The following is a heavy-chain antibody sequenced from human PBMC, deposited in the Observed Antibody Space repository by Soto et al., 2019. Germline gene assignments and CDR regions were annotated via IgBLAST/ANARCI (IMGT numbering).Heavy chain of an antibody. Sequence: RRISKKQGKGLEWVAVIWYDGSNKYYADSVKGRFTISRDNSKNTLYLQMNSLRAEDTAVYYCARAPYCSSTSSYTAYYGTAFLVQGTSV. CDR2: IWYDGSNK. J-gene: IGHJ6*02. CDR3: ARAPYCSSTSSYTAYYGTAF. D-gene: IGHD2-2*02. V-gene: IGHV3-33*01.